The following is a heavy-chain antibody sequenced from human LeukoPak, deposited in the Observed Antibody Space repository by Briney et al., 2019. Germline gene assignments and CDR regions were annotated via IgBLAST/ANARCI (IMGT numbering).Heavy chain of an antibody. Sequence: GGSLRLSCAASGFTVSNNYMSWVRQAPGKGLEWIAVIYSGGSTFHADSVKGRFIISRDNSKNTLYLQMNSLRVEDTAVYYCATGTHPGNWGQGTLVTVSS. J-gene: IGHJ4*02. CDR3: ATGTHPGN. D-gene: IGHD1-14*01. V-gene: IGHV3-66*01. CDR1: GFTVSNNY. CDR2: IYSGGST.